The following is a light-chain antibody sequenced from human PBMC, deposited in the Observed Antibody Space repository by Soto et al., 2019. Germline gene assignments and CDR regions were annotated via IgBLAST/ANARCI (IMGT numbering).Light chain of an antibody. V-gene: IGKV1-8*01. J-gene: IGKJ5*01. Sequence: AIRRTQSPSSLSASTGYRATITCRASQGISSYLAWYQQKPGKAPKLLIYAASTLQSGVPSRFSGSGSGTEFTLTISSLQPDDFATYYCQQYNSYSTITFGQGTRLEI. CDR2: AAS. CDR3: QQYNSYSTIT. CDR1: QGISSY.